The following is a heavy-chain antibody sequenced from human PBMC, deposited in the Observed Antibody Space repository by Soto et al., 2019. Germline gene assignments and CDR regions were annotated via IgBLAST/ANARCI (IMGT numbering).Heavy chain of an antibody. CDR3: ARDVGVGYFDY. CDR1: VGSISSYY. D-gene: IGHD1-26*01. J-gene: IGHJ4*02. Sequence: SETLSLTCTVSVGSISSYYWIWIRQPPGKGLEWIGYIYYSGSTNYNPSLKSRVTISVDTSKNQFSLKLSSVTAADTAVYYCARDVGVGYFDYWGQGTLVTVSS. CDR2: IYYSGST. V-gene: IGHV4-59*01.